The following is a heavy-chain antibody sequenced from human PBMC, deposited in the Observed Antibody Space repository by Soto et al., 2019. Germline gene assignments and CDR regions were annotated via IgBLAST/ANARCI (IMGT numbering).Heavy chain of an antibody. CDR2: ISYDGSKT. D-gene: IGHD2-2*01. J-gene: IGHJ6*02. CDR1: VFIFIDYG. Sequence: GWSLRLSCASSVFIFIDYGMHWVRQAPGKGLEWVALISYDGSKTYYADSVKGRFTISRDNSKNTLYLQMNSLRAEDTAVYYCAKDGRGTGTSCSHCYGMDVWGQGTTVTVS. V-gene: IGHV3-30*18. CDR3: AKDGRGTGTSCSHCYGMDV.